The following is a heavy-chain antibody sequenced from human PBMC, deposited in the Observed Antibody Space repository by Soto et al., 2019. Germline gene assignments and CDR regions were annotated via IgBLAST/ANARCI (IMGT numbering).Heavy chain of an antibody. V-gene: IGHV3-30*18. J-gene: IGHJ4*02. Sequence: GGSLRLSCAASGFTFSSYGMHWVRQAPGKGLEWVAVISYDGSNKYYADSVKGRFTISRDNSKNTLYLQMNSLRAEDTAVYYCANEGVRGVIINYYFDYWGQGTLVTVSS. CDR2: ISYDGSNK. CDR1: GFTFSSYG. D-gene: IGHD3-10*01. CDR3: ANEGVRGVIINYYFDY.